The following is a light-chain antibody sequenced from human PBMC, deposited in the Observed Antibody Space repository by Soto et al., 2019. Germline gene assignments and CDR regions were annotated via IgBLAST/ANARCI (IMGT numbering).Light chain of an antibody. CDR3: QQYNSYST. Sequence: DIQMTQSPPTLSASVGDRVTITCRASQSISSWLAWYQQKPGKAPKLLIYKASSLESGVPSRFSGSGSGTEFTLTISSLQPDDFAPYYCQQYNSYSTCGQGTKVDIK. J-gene: IGKJ1*01. V-gene: IGKV1-5*03. CDR1: QSISSW. CDR2: KAS.